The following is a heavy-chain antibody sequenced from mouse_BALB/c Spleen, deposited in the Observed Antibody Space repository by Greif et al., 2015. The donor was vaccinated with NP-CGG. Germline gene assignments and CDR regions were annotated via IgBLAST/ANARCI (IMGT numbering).Heavy chain of an antibody. CDR2: IYPGSGNT. J-gene: IGHJ4*01. CDR1: GYTFTDYY. Sequence: QVQLQQSGPELMKPGASVKISCKASGYTFTDYYINWVKQKPGQGLEWIGWIYPGSGNTKYNEKFKGKATLTVDTSSSTAYMQFSSLTSEDTAVYSCARRTGTEAMDYWGQGTSVTVPS. CDR3: ARRTGTEAMDY. D-gene: IGHD4-1*01. V-gene: IGHV1-84*02.